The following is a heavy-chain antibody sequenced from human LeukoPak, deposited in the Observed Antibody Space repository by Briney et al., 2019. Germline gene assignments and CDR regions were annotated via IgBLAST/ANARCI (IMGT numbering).Heavy chain of an antibody. CDR3: ARGGIVVVVAANFGMDV. V-gene: IGHV4-34*01. Sequence: SETLSLTCAVYGGSFSGYYWSWIRQPPGKGLEWSGEINHSGSTNYNPSLKSRVTISVDTSKNQFSLKLSPVTAADTAVYYCARGGIVVVVAANFGMDVWGKGTTVTVSS. J-gene: IGHJ6*04. CDR1: GGSFSGYY. D-gene: IGHD2-15*01. CDR2: INHSGST.